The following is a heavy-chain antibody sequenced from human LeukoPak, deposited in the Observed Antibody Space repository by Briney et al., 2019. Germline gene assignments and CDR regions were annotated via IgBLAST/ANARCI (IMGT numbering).Heavy chain of an antibody. CDR2: ISAYNGNT. Sequence: GASAKVSCKASGYTFTSYDITWVRQAPGQGLEWMGWISAYNGNTNYAQKLQGRVTMTTDTSTNTAYMEVRSLRSDDTAVYYCARDERHSPDVWGQGTTVTVSS. D-gene: IGHD6-25*01. CDR1: GYTFTSYD. V-gene: IGHV1-18*01. CDR3: ARDERHSPDV. J-gene: IGHJ6*02.